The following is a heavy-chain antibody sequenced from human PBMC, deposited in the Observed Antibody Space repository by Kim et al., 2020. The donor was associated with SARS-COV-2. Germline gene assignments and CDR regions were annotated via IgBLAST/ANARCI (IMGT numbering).Heavy chain of an antibody. CDR2: ISSSGSTI. Sequence: GGSLRLSCAASGFTFSDYYMSWIRQAPGKELEWVSYISSSGSTIYYADSVKGRFTISRDNAKNSLYLQMNSLRAEDTAVYYCASWAAYSGYDLLDYYGMDVWGQGTTVTVSS. J-gene: IGHJ6*02. D-gene: IGHD5-12*01. CDR3: ASWAAYSGYDLLDYYGMDV. V-gene: IGHV3-11*01. CDR1: GFTFSDYY.